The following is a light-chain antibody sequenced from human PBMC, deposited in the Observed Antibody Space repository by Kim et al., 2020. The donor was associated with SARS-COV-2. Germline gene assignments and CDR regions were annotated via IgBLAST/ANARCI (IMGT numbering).Light chain of an antibody. Sequence: SSELTQDPAVSVALGQTVRITCQGDSLRSYYASWYQQKPGQAPVLVIYGKNNRPSGIPDRFSGYSSGNTASLTITGAQAEDEADYYCNSRDSSGSVVFGGGTELTV. J-gene: IGLJ2*01. CDR2: GKN. V-gene: IGLV3-19*01. CDR3: NSRDSSGSVV. CDR1: SLRSYY.